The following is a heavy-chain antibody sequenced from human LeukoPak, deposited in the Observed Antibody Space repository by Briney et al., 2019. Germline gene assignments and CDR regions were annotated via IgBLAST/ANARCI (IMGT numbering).Heavy chain of an antibody. CDR3: AREWGRIAVAGGPGY. V-gene: IGHV3-33*01. CDR1: GFTFSNYG. Sequence: GGSLRLSCAASGFTFSNYGMHWVCQAPGKGLEWVALIWYDGRTKFHADSVKGRFTISRDNSKNTLYLQMDSLRDEDTAVYYCAREWGRIAVAGGPGYWGQGSRVTVSS. CDR2: IWYDGRTK. J-gene: IGHJ4*02. D-gene: IGHD6-19*01.